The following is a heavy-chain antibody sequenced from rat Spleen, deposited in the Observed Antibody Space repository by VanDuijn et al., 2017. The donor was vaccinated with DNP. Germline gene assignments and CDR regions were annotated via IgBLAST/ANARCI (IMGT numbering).Heavy chain of an antibody. CDR1: GFTFSDYN. CDR2: ISYDGSST. D-gene: IGHD1-12*02. Sequence: EVQLVESGGGLVQPGRSLKLSCAASGFTFSDYNMAWVRQAPKKGLEWVATISYDGSSTYYRDSVKGRFTISRDNAKSTLYLQMDSLRSEDTATYYCARVGYDGTYYYGAFDYWGQGVMVTVSS. J-gene: IGHJ2*01. CDR3: ARVGYDGTYYYGAFDY. V-gene: IGHV5-7*01.